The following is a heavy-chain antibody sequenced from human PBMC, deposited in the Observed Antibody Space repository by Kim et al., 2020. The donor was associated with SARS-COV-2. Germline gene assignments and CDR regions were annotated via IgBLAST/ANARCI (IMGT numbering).Heavy chain of an antibody. V-gene: IGHV1-69*13. D-gene: IGHD5-12*01. CDR2: IIPIFGTA. CDR3: ATLPTYSGYDFDY. J-gene: IGHJ4*02. Sequence: SVKVSCKASGGTFSSYAISWVRQAPGQGLEWMGGIIPIFGTANYAQKFQGRVTITADESTSTAYMELSSLRSEDTAVYYCATLPTYSGYDFDYWGQGTLVTVSS. CDR1: GGTFSSYA.